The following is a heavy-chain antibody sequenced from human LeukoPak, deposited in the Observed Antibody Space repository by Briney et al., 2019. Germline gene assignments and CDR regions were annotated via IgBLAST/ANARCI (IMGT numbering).Heavy chain of an antibody. V-gene: IGHV1-18*01. CDR2: SSASNGKT. J-gene: IGHJ4*02. CDR3: ARVITGAYRADY. CDR1: GYTFTSYS. D-gene: IGHD1-20*01. Sequence: ASVKVSCKASGYTFTSYSFSWVRQAPGQGLEFMGWSSASNGKTNYAQKFRGRVTMTTDTSTTTAYMDLTSLGSDDTAVYYCARVITGAYRADYWGQGTPVTVSS.